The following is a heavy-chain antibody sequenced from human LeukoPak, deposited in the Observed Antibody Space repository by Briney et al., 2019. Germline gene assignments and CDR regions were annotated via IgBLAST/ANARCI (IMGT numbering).Heavy chain of an antibody. J-gene: IGHJ4*02. CDR3: ARGSSYSSGWIDY. V-gene: IGHV1-2*06. Sequence: ASVKVSCKASGYTFTGYYMHWVRQAPGQGLEWMGRINPNSGGTNYAQKFQGRVTMTRDMSISTAYMELSRLRSDDTAVYYCARGSSYSSGWIDYWGQGTLVTVSS. CDR1: GYTFTGYY. CDR2: INPNSGGT. D-gene: IGHD6-19*01.